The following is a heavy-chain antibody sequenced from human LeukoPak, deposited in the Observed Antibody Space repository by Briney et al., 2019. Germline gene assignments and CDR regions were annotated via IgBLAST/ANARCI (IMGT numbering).Heavy chain of an antibody. D-gene: IGHD3-10*01. CDR3: AREGSGSWSAFDI. CDR2: IYYSGST. V-gene: IGHV4-59*01. J-gene: IGHJ3*02. CDR1: GGSISSYY. Sequence: SETLSLTCTVSGGSISSYYWSWIRQPPGKGLEWIGYIYYSGSTSYNPSLKSRVTISVDTSKNQFSLKLSSVTAADTAVYYCAREGSGSWSAFDIWGQGTMVTVSS.